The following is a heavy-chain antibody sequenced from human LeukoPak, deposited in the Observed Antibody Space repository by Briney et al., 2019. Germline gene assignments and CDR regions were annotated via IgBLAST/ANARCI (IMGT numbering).Heavy chain of an antibody. V-gene: IGHV4-61*05. CDR2: IYYSGST. D-gene: IGHD3-22*01. CDR1: GGSISSSSYY. Sequence: SETLSLTCTVSGGSISSSSYYWSWIRQPPGKGLEWIGYIYYSGSTNYNPSLKSRVTISVDTSKNQFSLKLSSVTAADTAVYYCARLRAYDSSGYPPSYYFDYWGQGTLVTVSS. CDR3: ARLRAYDSSGYPPSYYFDY. J-gene: IGHJ4*02.